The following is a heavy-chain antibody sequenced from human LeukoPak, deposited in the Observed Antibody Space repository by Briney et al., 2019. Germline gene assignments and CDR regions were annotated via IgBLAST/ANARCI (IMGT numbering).Heavy chain of an antibody. CDR2: ISWNGGRT. D-gene: IGHD1-26*01. V-gene: IGHV3-20*04. CDR3: ARDRSYGAFDY. CDR1: GFTFDDYG. J-gene: IGHJ4*02. Sequence: GSLRLSCAASGFTFDDYGMNWVRQAPGKGLEWVSGISWNGGRTYYADSVKGRFTISRDNAKNSLYLHMNSLRAEDTALYSCARDRSYGAFDYWGQGTLVTVSS.